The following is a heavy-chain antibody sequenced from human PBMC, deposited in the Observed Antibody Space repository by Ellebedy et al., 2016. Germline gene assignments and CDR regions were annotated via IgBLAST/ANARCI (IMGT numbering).Heavy chain of an antibody. D-gene: IGHD3-10*01. CDR3: ARQDSFPYYSGSGRPSRSFDS. J-gene: IGHJ4*02. Sequence: SETLSLXXPVSGGSINTGHYYWSWLRQPPGKGLERIGYIPYSGNTYYNPSLMSRVTMSIDTSKSQFSLKLSSVTAADTAVYYCARQDSFPYYSGSGRPSRSFDSWGQGTLVTVSS. CDR1: GGSINTGHYY. CDR2: IPYSGNT. V-gene: IGHV4-30-4*01.